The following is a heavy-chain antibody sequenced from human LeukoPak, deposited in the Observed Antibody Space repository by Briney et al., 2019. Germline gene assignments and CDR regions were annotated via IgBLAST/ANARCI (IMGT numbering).Heavy chain of an antibody. CDR3: ARARDGYKNRYYFDY. CDR2: IYYSGST. Sequence: SETLSLTCTVSGGSISSGGYYWSWIRQPPGKGLEWIGYIYYSGSTNYNPSLKSRVTISVDMSKNQFSLKLSSVTAADTAVYYCARARDGYKNRYYFDYWGQGTLVNVSS. V-gene: IGHV4-61*08. D-gene: IGHD5-24*01. J-gene: IGHJ4*02. CDR1: GGSISSGGYY.